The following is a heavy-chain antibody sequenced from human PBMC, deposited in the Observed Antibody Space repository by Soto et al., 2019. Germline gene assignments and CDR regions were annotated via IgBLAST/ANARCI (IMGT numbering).Heavy chain of an antibody. Sequence: ASVKVSCKASGGTFSNSGISWVRQAPGQGLEWMGGIIPLFRAANDEQKFQGRVTITAAESTSTAYMELTSLRSEDTAVYYCARDVEVAGPLNYYYGMDVWGQATTVTVSS. D-gene: IGHD6-19*01. CDR3: ARDVEVAGPLNYYYGMDV. CDR2: IIPLFRAA. CDR1: GGTFSNSG. J-gene: IGHJ6*02. V-gene: IGHV1-69*01.